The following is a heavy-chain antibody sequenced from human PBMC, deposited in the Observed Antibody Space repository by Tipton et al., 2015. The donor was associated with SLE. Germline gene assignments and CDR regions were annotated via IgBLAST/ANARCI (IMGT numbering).Heavy chain of an antibody. V-gene: IGHV4-59*08. CDR2: MFYSGST. Sequence: TLSLTCAVYGGSSSGYYWSWIRQPPGKGLEWIGYMFYSGSTNYNPSLKSRVTISLHTSKNQFSLRLSSVTAADTAVYYCARRRAALRVASLCYFDFWGQGSLVTFSS. CDR1: GGSSSGYY. CDR3: ARRRAALRVASLCYFDF. J-gene: IGHJ4*02. D-gene: IGHD3-16*01.